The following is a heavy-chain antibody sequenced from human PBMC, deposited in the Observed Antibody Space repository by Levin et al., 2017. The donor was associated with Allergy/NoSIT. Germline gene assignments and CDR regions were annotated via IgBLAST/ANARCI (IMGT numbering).Heavy chain of an antibody. J-gene: IGHJ3*01. D-gene: IGHD6-6*01. Sequence: SGPTLLKPTQTLTLTCTFSGFSLSTIGVGVGWIRQPPGKALECLAVIYWYDDKRYSPSLKSSLTINKDTSKNQVVLTMTNVDPVDTGTYYCVRSVTALPVGGAFDVWGQGTTVTVSS. CDR2: IYWYDDK. CDR1: GFSLSTIGVG. V-gene: IGHV2-5*04. CDR3: VRSVTALPVGGAFDV.